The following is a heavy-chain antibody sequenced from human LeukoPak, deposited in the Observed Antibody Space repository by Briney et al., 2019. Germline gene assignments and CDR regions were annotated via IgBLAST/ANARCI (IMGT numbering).Heavy chain of an antibody. V-gene: IGHV3-15*01. D-gene: IGHD3-22*01. Sequence: GGSLRLSCAASGFTFGNAWMSWVRQAPGKGLGWVGRIKSKTDGGTTDYAAPVKGRFTISRDDSKNTLYLQMNSLKTEDTAVYYCTTEYYYDSSGYYSPPLGYWGQGTLVTVSS. CDR2: IKSKTDGGTT. CDR3: TTEYYYDSSGYYSPPLGY. CDR1: GFTFGNAW. J-gene: IGHJ4*02.